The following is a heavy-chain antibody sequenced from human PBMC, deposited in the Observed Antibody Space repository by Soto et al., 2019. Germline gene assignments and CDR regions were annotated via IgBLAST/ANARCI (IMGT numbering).Heavy chain of an antibody. CDR1: GGTFSSYA. J-gene: IGHJ6*02. V-gene: IGHV1-69*13. CDR2: IIPIFGTA. CDR3: ARGDSNYGTYYYYGMDV. D-gene: IGHD4-4*01. Sequence: ASVKVSCKASGGTFSSYAISWVRQAPGQGLEWMGGIIPIFGTANYARKFQGRVTITADESTSTAYMELSSLRSEDTAVYYCARGDSNYGTYYYYGMDVWGQGTTVTVSS.